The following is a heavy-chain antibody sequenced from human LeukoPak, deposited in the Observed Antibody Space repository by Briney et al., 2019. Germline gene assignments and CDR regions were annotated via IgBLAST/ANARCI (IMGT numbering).Heavy chain of an antibody. Sequence: GGSLRLSCAASGFRFSIYARIWVRQAPGKGLEWVSYISGSGGNTHYEDSVKGRFIISRDNSKNTLYLQMNSLRAEDTALYYCAKGCISASCSVGRYFDPWGQGTLVTVSS. CDR1: GFRFSIYA. CDR3: AKGCISASCSVGRYFDP. V-gene: IGHV3-23*01. CDR2: ISGSGGNT. J-gene: IGHJ5*02. D-gene: IGHD2-2*01.